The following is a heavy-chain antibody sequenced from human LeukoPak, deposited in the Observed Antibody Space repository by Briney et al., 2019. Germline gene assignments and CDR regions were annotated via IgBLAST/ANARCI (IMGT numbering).Heavy chain of an antibody. Sequence: SETLSLTCTVSGGSISRSSYYWGWIRQPPGKGLEWIGSIYYSGSTYYNPSLKSRVTISVDTSKNQFSLKLSSVTAADTAVYYCARDRYYYDSSGYHLPYYFDYWGQGTLVTVSS. CDR1: GGSISRSSYY. D-gene: IGHD3-22*01. J-gene: IGHJ4*02. V-gene: IGHV4-39*02. CDR2: IYYSGST. CDR3: ARDRYYYDSSGYHLPYYFDY.